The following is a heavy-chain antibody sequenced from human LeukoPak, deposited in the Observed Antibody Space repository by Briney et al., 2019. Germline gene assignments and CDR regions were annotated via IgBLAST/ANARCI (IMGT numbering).Heavy chain of an antibody. CDR2: ISYNGSNN. CDR1: GFTFSIHR. CDR3: ARRIAAYYYYYYMDV. D-gene: IGHD6-13*01. Sequence: PGGSLRLSCAASGFTFSIHRVHEVRQAPGKAVEWGAFISYNGSNNYYADSVKGRFTISRDNAKNSLYLQMNSLRAEDTAVYYCARRIAAYYYYYYMDVWGKGTTVTISS. J-gene: IGHJ6*03. V-gene: IGHV3-30*03.